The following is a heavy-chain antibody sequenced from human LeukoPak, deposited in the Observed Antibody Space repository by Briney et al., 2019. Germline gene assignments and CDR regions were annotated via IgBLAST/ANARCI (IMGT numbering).Heavy chain of an antibody. V-gene: IGHV4-39*07. D-gene: IGHD3-22*01. J-gene: IGHJ4*02. CDR3: ARDPLTSDSSGYYLDY. CDR2: IYYSGST. CDR1: GGSISSSSYY. Sequence: PSETLSLTCTVSGGSISSSSYYWGWIRQPPGKGLESIGSIYYSGSTYYNPSLKSRVTISVDTSKNQFSLKLSSVTAADTAVYYCARDPLTSDSSGYYLDYWGQGTLVTVSS.